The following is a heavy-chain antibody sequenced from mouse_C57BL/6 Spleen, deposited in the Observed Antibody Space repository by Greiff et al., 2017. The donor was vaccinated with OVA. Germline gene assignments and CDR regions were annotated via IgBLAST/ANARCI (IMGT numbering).Heavy chain of an antibody. V-gene: IGHV1-22*01. CDR2: INPNNGGT. CDR3: ARARDYYASSPNYYAMDY. J-gene: IGHJ4*01. Sequence: VQLQQSGPELVKPGASVKMSCKASGYTFTDYNMHWVKQSHGKSLEWIGYINPNNGGTSYNQKFKGKATLTVNKSSSTAYMELRSLTSEDSSVYYCARARDYYASSPNYYAMDYWGQGTSVTVSS. D-gene: IGHD1-1*01. CDR1: GYTFTDYN.